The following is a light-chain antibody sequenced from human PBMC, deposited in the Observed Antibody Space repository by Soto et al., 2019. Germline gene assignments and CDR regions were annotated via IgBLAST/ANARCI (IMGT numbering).Light chain of an antibody. V-gene: IGLV1-44*01. J-gene: IGLJ1*01. Sequence: QSVLTQPPSASGTPGQRVTISCSGSSSNIGSYTVNWYQQLPGTAPKLLIYSNNQRPSGVPERFSGSKSGTLASLAISGLQSEDEADYYCAAWDDSLNGRVFGTGTKLTVL. CDR2: SNN. CDR3: AAWDDSLNGRV. CDR1: SSNIGSYT.